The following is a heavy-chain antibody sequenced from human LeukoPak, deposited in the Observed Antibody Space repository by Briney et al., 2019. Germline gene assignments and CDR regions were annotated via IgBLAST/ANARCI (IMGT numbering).Heavy chain of an antibody. J-gene: IGHJ4*02. CDR2: IIPILGIA. Sequence: GSSVKVSCKASGGTFSSYTISWERQAPGQGLEWMGRIIPILGIANYAQKFQGRVTITADRSTSTAYMELSSLRSEDTAVYYCAREEDHYYDSSGYRSYWGQGTLVTVSS. V-gene: IGHV1-69*04. D-gene: IGHD3-22*01. CDR1: GGTFSSYT. CDR3: AREEDHYYDSSGYRSY.